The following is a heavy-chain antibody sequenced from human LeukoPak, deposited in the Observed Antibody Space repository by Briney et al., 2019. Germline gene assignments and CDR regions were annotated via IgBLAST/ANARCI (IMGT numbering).Heavy chain of an antibody. Sequence: GASVKVSCKASGYTFTGYYMHWVRQAPGQGLEWMGWINPNSGGTNYAQKFQGRVTMTRDTSISTAYMELSRLRSDDTAVYYCARDPDMASYCLVSLVDPLGQGTLGTGS. CDR3: ARDPDMASYCLVSLVDP. D-gene: IGHD5-18*01. J-gene: IGHJ5*02. CDR1: GYTFTGYY. V-gene: IGHV1-2*02. CDR2: INPNSGGT.